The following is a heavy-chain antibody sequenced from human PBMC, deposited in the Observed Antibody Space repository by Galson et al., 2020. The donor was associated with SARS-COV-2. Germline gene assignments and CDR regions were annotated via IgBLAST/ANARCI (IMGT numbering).Heavy chain of an antibody. CDR3: AKATYYYDGDGYLGGGWFGP. V-gene: IGHV3-30*02. CDR2: IQYDGSKQ. D-gene: IGHD2-21*01. Sequence: GGSLRLSCAASGFTFSRSGMHWVRQAPGKGLEWAAFIQYDGSKQYYADSVKGRFTISRDNSKSTLYLQTSSLTTEDTAVYYCAKATYYYDGDGYLGGGWFGPWGQGTLVTVSS. CDR1: GFTFSRSG. J-gene: IGHJ5*02.